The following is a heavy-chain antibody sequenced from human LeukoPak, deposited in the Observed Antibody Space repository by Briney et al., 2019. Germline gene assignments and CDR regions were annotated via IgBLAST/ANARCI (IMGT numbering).Heavy chain of an antibody. CDR3: ARGVSVWFDP. CDR2: IYYSGST. V-gene: IGHV4-59*01. Sequence: PSETLSLTCTVSGASISSYYWSWIRHPQGKGLKWIGYIYYSGSTNYNPSLKSRVTISVDTSKNQFSLKLSSVTAADTAVYYCARGVSVWFDPWGQGTLVTVSS. CDR1: GASISSYY. D-gene: IGHD2-8*01. J-gene: IGHJ5*02.